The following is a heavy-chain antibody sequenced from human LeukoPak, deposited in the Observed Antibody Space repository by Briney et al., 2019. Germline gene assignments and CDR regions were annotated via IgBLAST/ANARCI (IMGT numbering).Heavy chain of an antibody. V-gene: IGHV4-59*01. CDR3: AGYSSGWSYWYFDL. CDR1: GGSISSYY. CDR2: IYYSGST. Sequence: PSETLSLTCTASGGSISSYYWSWIRQPPGKGLEWIGYIYYSGSTNYNPSLKSRVTISVDTSKNQFSLKLSSVTAADTAVYYCAGYSSGWSYWYFDLWGRGTLVTVSS. D-gene: IGHD6-19*01. J-gene: IGHJ2*01.